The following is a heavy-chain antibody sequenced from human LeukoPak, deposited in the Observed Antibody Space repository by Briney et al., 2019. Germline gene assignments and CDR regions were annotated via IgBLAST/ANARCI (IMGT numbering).Heavy chain of an antibody. V-gene: IGHV1-2*02. D-gene: IGHD3-10*01. CDR2: IHPSNGAT. CDR1: GYTFTGSSWY. J-gene: IGHJ4*01. Sequence: SVTVSCTGSGYTFTGSSWYLYWLRQAPGQGLQCMGWIHPSNGATLYAQKFQGRVAMTTDRSISTAYMELSTLRPDDTAMYYCARDGPAQMVDFDYWGQGTLVTVSS. CDR3: ARDGPAQMVDFDY.